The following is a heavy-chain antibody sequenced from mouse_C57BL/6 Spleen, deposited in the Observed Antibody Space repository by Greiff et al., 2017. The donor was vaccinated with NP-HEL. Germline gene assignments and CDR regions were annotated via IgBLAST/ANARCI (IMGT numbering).Heavy chain of an antibody. Sequence: EVQLQQSGPELVKPGASVKMSCKASGYTFTDYNMHWVKQSHGKSLEWIGYINPNNGGTSYNQKFKGKATLTVNKSSSTAYMELRSLTSEDSAVYDCARGGFAGSRDWYFDVWGTGTTVTVSS. CDR1: GYTFTDYN. CDR2: INPNNGGT. V-gene: IGHV1-22*01. J-gene: IGHJ1*03. CDR3: ARGGFAGSRDWYFDV. D-gene: IGHD1-1*01.